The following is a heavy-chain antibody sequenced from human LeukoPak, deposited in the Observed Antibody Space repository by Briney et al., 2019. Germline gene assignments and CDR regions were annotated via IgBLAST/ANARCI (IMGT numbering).Heavy chain of an antibody. V-gene: IGHV3-30-3*01. CDR2: ISYDGSNK. D-gene: IGHD3-16*02. Sequence: GGSLRLSCAASGFTFSSYAMHWVRQAPGKGLEWVAVISYDGSNKYYADSVKGRFTISRDNSKNTLYLQMNSLRAEDTAVYYCARVGYDYVWGSYLPHPPAHPTIDIWGQGTMVTVSS. CDR3: ARVGYDYVWGSYLPHPPAHPTIDI. J-gene: IGHJ3*02. CDR1: GFTFSSYA.